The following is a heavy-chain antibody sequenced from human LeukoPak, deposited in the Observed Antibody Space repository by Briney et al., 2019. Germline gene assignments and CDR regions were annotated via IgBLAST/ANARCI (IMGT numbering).Heavy chain of an antibody. CDR3: ARDPDYGDYFDY. Sequence: SGGSLRLSCAASGFTFSSYSMNWVRQAPGKGPEWVSSISSSSSYIYYADSVKGLFTISRDNAKNSLYLQMNSLRAEDTAVYYCARDPDYGDYFDYWGQGTLVTVSS. D-gene: IGHD4-17*01. CDR2: ISSSSSYI. CDR1: GFTFSSYS. V-gene: IGHV3-21*01. J-gene: IGHJ4*02.